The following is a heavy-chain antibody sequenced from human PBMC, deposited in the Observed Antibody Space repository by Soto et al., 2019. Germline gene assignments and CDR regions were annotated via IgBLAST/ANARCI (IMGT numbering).Heavy chain of an antibody. CDR3: ARAMANYFDY. Sequence: QVQLQESGPGLVKPSQTLSVTCTVSGGSVSSDDYSWSWIRQHPGKGLEWIGYIRDSGRTYYNPSLEGRVTISVDTSKNHFSLRLRSVTAADTAVYYCARAMANYFDYWGQGTLVTASS. CDR2: IRDSGRT. CDR1: GGSVSSDDYS. V-gene: IGHV4-31*03. J-gene: IGHJ4*02. D-gene: IGHD2-8*01.